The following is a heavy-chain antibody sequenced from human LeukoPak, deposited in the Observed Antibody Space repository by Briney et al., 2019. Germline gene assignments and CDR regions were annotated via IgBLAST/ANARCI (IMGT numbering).Heavy chain of an antibody. CDR1: GGSISSYY. CDR2: IYYSGST. Sequence: SSETLSLTCTVSGGSISSYYWSWIRQPPGKGLEWIGYIYYSGSTNYNPSLKSRVTISVDTSKNQFSLKLSSVTAADTAVYYCARAYDSSIFDYWGQGTLVTVSS. J-gene: IGHJ4*02. V-gene: IGHV4-59*12. CDR3: ARAYDSSIFDY. D-gene: IGHD3-22*01.